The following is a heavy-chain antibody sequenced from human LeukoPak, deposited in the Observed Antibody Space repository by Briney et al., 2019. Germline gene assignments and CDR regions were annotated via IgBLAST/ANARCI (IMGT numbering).Heavy chain of an antibody. CDR3: AKDFREMATIRFDAFDI. J-gene: IGHJ3*02. Sequence: GGSLRLSCAASGFTFSSYWMSWVRQAPGKGLEWVANIKQDGSEKYYVDSVKGRFTISRDNAKNSLYLQMNSLRAEDTAVYYCAKDFREMATIRFDAFDIWGQGTMVTVSS. V-gene: IGHV3-7*01. CDR1: GFTFSSYW. CDR2: IKQDGSEK. D-gene: IGHD5-24*01.